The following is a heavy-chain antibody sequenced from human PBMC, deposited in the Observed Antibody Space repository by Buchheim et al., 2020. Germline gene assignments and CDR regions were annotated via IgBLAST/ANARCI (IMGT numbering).Heavy chain of an antibody. D-gene: IGHD4-11*01. J-gene: IGHJ4*02. CDR1: GYTFTSSF. CDR2: VNPSDGGT. V-gene: IGHV1-46*01. Sequence: RQPGASVKVSCRTSGYTFTSSFMHWVRQAPGQGLEWMGLVNPSDGGTSYAQNFQGRVTMTRDTSTGTVYMEMSSLRSEDSAVYYCAREVTGGAWYFDNWGQGTL. CDR3: AREVTGGAWYFDN.